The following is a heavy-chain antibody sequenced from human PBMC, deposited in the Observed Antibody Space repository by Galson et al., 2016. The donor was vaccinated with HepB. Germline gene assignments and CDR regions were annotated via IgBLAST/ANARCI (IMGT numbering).Heavy chain of an antibody. CDR3: ARAHWGSSGIYYFDY. Sequence: SVKVSCKASGGTFSTYSLSWVRQAPGQGLEWMGGIIPLFGTSNYAQKFQGRVTITADASTSTAYMELSSLRSEDTAVYYCARAHWGSSGIYYFDYWGQGTLVTVSS. J-gene: IGHJ4*02. V-gene: IGHV1-69*13. CDR2: IIPLFGTS. D-gene: IGHD1-26*01. CDR1: GGTFSTYS.